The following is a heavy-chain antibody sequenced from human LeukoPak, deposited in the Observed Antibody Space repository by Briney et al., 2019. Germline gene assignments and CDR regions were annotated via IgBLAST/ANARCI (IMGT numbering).Heavy chain of an antibody. Sequence: EGSLRLSCAASGFTFSSYGMHWVRQAPGKGLEWVAFIRYDGSNKYYADSVKGRFTISRDNSKNTLYLQMNSLRAEDTAVYYCAKDLGNWNSEYYFDYWGQGTLVTVSS. CDR3: AKDLGNWNSEYYFDY. CDR2: IRYDGSNK. D-gene: IGHD1-7*01. J-gene: IGHJ4*02. CDR1: GFTFSSYG. V-gene: IGHV3-30*02.